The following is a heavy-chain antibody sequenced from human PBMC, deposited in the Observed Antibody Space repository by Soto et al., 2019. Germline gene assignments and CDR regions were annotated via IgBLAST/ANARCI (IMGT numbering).Heavy chain of an antibody. CDR1: GFTFSSYA. Sequence: EVQLLESGGGLVQPGGSLRLSCAASGFTFSSYAMSWVRQAPGKGLEWVSAISGSGGSTYYADSVKGRFTISRDNSKNTLYLQMNSLRAEDTAVYYCATDRVVVVAAIHYWGQGTLVTVSS. D-gene: IGHD2-15*01. CDR2: ISGSGGST. V-gene: IGHV3-23*01. CDR3: ATDRVVVVAAIHY. J-gene: IGHJ4*02.